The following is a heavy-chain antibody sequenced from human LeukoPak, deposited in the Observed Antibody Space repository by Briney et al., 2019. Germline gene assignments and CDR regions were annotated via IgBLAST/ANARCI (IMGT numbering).Heavy chain of an antibody. CDR3: ATEPGIGYAFDI. Sequence: PGGSLRLSCAASGITFSNYWMSWVRQAPGEGLEWVANINPDGSEKNYAHSVKGRFTISRDNAKNSLSLQMNSLRAEDMAVYYCATEPGIGYAFDIWGQGRMVTVSS. J-gene: IGHJ3*02. CDR1: GITFSNYW. V-gene: IGHV3-7*01. CDR2: INPDGSEK. D-gene: IGHD3-10*01.